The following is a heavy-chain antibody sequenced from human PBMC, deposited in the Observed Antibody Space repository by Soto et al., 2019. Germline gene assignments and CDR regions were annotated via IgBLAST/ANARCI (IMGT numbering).Heavy chain of an antibody. CDR3: ARDPGSVAAAGLYFDY. CDR2: IIPIFGTA. CDR1: GGTFSSYA. J-gene: IGHJ4*02. Sequence: ASVKVSCKASGGTFSSYAISWVRQAPGQGLEWMGGIIPIFGTANYAQKFQGRVTITADESTSTAYMELSSLRSEDTAVYYCARDPGSVAAAGLYFDYWGQGTLVT. D-gene: IGHD6-13*01. V-gene: IGHV1-69*13.